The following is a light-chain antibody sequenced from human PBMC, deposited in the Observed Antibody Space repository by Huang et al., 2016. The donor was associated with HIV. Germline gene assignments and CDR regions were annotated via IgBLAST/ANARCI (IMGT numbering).Light chain of an antibody. CDR2: GVS. J-gene: IGKJ2*02. CDR3: MQSLHLRT. V-gene: IGKV2-29*03. CDR1: QSLLHSDGNTD. Sequence: IVMPQTPLSLSVTPGQPATVSCRSNQSLLHSDGNTDLYWFLQRPGQSPQLLIYGVSSRFAGVPDRFSGSGSGTDFTLKISRVEAGDVGIYYCMQSLHLRTFGQGTKLEIK.